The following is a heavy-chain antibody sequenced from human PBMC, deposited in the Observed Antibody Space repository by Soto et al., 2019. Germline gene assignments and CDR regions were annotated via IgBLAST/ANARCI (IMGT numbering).Heavy chain of an antibody. V-gene: IGHV3-30-3*01. Sequence: QVQLVESGGGVVQPGRSLRLSCAASGFIFRSYSMHWVRQAPGKGLEWVAVISYDGSNKYYADSVKGRFTISRDNSKNTPYAQMNSLRAEDTAVYYCAREYGIGGAAFDIWGQGTMVTVSS. D-gene: IGHD2-15*01. CDR2: ISYDGSNK. CDR1: GFIFRSYS. J-gene: IGHJ3*02. CDR3: AREYGIGGAAFDI.